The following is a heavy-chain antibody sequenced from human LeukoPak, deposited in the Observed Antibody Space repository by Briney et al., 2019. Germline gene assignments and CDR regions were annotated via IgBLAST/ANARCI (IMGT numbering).Heavy chain of an antibody. Sequence: GGSLRLSCAASGFTFSSYAMHWVRQAPGKGLEWVAVISYDGSNKYYADSVKGRFTISRDNSKNTLYLQMNSLKTEDTAVYYCTTGLTPSFYWGQGTLVTVSS. CDR3: TTGLTPSFY. CDR1: GFTFSSYA. J-gene: IGHJ4*02. D-gene: IGHD4-23*01. CDR2: ISYDGSNK. V-gene: IGHV3-30-3*01.